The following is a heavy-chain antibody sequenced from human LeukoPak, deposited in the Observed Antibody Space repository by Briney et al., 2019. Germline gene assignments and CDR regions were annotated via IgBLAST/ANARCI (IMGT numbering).Heavy chain of an antibody. D-gene: IGHD1-26*01. CDR2: IYTSGST. Sequence: SETLSLTCTVSGGSISSGSYYWSWIRQPAGKGLEWIGRIYTSGSTNYNPSLKSRVTISVDTSKNQFSLKLSSVTAADTAVYYCARETLVGARFDYWGQGTLVTVSS. CDR3: ARETLVGARFDY. V-gene: IGHV4-61*02. CDR1: GGSISSGSYY. J-gene: IGHJ4*02.